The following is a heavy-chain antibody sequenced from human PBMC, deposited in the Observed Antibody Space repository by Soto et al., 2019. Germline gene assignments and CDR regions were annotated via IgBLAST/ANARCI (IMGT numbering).Heavy chain of an antibody. Sequence: GESLEISCKGSGYSLTSYWIGWVRQMPGKGLEWMGIIYPGDSDTRYSPSFQGQVTISRDNSKNTLYVQMNSLRAEDTAVFYCARSNNRRWHNFDVWGQATLVSVYS. D-gene: IGHD1-20*01. J-gene: IGHJ4*02. CDR3: ARSNNRRWHNFDV. CDR2: IYPGDSDT. CDR1: GYSLTSYW. V-gene: IGHV5-51*01.